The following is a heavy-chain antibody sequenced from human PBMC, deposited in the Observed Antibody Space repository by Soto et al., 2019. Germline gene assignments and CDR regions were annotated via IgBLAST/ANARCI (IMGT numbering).Heavy chain of an antibody. V-gene: IGHV3-30-3*01. CDR1: GFTFSSYA. J-gene: IGHJ3*02. CDR3: ARDLRRQWPFDAFDI. CDR2: ISYDGSNK. D-gene: IGHD6-19*01. Sequence: QVQLVESGGGVVQPGRSLRLSCAASGFTFSSYAMHWVRQAPGKGLEWVAVISYDGSNKYYADSVKGRFTISRDNSKNTLYLQMNSLRAEDTAVYYCARDLRRQWPFDAFDIWGQGTMVTVSS.